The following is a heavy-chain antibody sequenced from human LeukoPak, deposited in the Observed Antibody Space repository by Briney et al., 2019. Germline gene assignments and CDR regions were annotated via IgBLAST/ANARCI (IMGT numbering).Heavy chain of an antibody. CDR2: IYYSGST. J-gene: IGHJ2*01. Sequence: SETLSLTCTVYGGSIRSYYWGWVRQPPGKGLEWIGYIYYSGSTNYNPSLKSRVTISVDTSKNQFSLKLSSVTAADTAVYYCARASGYSYGPRYFDLWGRGTLVTVSS. CDR1: GGSIRSYY. D-gene: IGHD5-18*01. CDR3: ARASGYSYGPRYFDL. V-gene: IGHV4-59*01.